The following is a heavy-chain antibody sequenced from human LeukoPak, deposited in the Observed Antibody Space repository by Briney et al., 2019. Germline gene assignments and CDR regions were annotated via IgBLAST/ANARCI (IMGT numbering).Heavy chain of an antibody. Sequence: ASLKVSCKASGYTFTSYDINCVRQATGQGLEWMGWMNPNSGNTGYAQKFQGRVTMTRNTSISTAYMELSSLRSEDTAVYCCARGASGWYDYWGQGTLVTVSS. D-gene: IGHD6-19*01. V-gene: IGHV1-8*01. CDR1: GYTFTSYD. CDR3: ARGASGWYDY. CDR2: MNPNSGNT. J-gene: IGHJ4*02.